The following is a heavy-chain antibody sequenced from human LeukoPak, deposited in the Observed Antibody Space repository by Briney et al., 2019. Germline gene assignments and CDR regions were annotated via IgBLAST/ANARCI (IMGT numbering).Heavy chain of an antibody. D-gene: IGHD5-24*01. CDR3: ATVKNGYNTDAFDF. J-gene: IGHJ3*01. CDR1: GYSFTNYW. CDR2: IYPGDSDT. Sequence: GVPLKISCKGSGYSFTNYWIGWVRQMPGKGLEWMGTIYPGDSDTRYSPSFQGQVTISADKSITTAYLQWSSLKASDTAIYYCATVKNGYNTDAFDFWGQGTMVSVSS. V-gene: IGHV5-51*01.